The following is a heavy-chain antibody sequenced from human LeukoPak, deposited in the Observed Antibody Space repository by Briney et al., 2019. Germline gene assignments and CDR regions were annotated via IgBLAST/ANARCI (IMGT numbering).Heavy chain of an antibody. CDR2: ISSSSSYI. CDR1: GFSLSSYN. D-gene: IGHD6-6*01. CDR3: ARGFEYSSSHYYYYMDV. V-gene: IGHV3-21*01. Sequence: GGSLRLSCAASGFSLSSYNMTWVRQAPGKGLEWVSSISSSSSYIYYADSVKGRFTISRDNAKSSLYLQMNSLRAEDTAVYYCARGFEYSSSHYYYYMDVWGKGTTVTVSS. J-gene: IGHJ6*03.